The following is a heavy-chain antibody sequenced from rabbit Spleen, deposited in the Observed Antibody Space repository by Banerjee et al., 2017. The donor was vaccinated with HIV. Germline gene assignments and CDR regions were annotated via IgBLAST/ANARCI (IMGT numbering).Heavy chain of an antibody. CDR2: IDPVFGIT. CDR3: ARDGAGGSYFAL. Sequence: QLVESGGGLVQPGGSLKVSCKASGFDLSSYYMNWVRQAPGKGLEWIGYIDPVFGITYYASWVNGRFSISRENAQNTVFLQMTSLTDADTATYFCARDGAGGSYFALWGQGTLVTVS. V-gene: IGHV1S7*01. D-gene: IGHD8-1*01. J-gene: IGHJ4*01. CDR1: GFDLSSYY.